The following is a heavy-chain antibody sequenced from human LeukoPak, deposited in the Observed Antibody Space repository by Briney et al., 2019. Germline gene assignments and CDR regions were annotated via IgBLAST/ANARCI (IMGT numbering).Heavy chain of an antibody. D-gene: IGHD6-13*01. CDR1: GFTFSSYG. V-gene: IGHV3-30*02. CDR2: IRYDGSNK. Sequence: GGSLRLSCAASGFTFSSYGMHWVRQAPGKGLEWVAFIRYDGSNKYYADSVKGRFTISRDNSKNTVYLQMNSLRAEDTAVYYCAKPPPRRAAADDYWGQGTLVTVSS. CDR3: AKPPPRRAAADDY. J-gene: IGHJ4*02.